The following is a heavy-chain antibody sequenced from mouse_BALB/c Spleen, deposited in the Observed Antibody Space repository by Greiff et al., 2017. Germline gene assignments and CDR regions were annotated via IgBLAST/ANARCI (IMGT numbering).Heavy chain of an antibody. CDR2: IYPGDGDT. Sequence: QVQLQQSGAELVRPGSSVKISCKASGYAFSSYWMNWVKQRPGQGLEWIGQIYPGDGDTNYNGKFKGKATLTADKSSSTAYMQLSSLTSEDSAVYFCARSAGTGSFDYWGQGTPLTVSS. V-gene: IGHV1-80*01. CDR1: GYAFSSYW. D-gene: IGHD4-1*01. CDR3: ARSAGTGSFDY. J-gene: IGHJ2*01.